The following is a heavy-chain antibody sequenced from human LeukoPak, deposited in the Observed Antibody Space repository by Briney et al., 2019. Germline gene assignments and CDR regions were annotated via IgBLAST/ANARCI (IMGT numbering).Heavy chain of an antibody. V-gene: IGHV3-64D*09. CDR1: GFAFSSSP. Sequence: PGGSLRLSCSASGFAFSSSPMHWVRQAPGKGLEYVSTISSNGGSTFYADSVKGRSTISRDSSRNTLYLQMSSLRAEDTAVYYCVRRGYSYGFDYWGQGTLVTVSS. CDR3: VRRGYSYGFDY. J-gene: IGHJ4*02. D-gene: IGHD5-18*01. CDR2: ISSNGGST.